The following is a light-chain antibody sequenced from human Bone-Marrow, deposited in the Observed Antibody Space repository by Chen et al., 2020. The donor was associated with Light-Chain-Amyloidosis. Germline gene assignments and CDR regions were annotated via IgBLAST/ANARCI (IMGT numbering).Light chain of an antibody. V-gene: IGKV3-20*01. J-gene: IGKJ4*01. Sequence: EIVLTQSPGTLSLSPGEGANLSCRASQTISSNYLTWYQQKFGQAPRLLIYGSSSRATGIPDRFTGSGSGTDFTLTNNRLEPEDFAMYYCQQYGTSRLTFGGGTKVEIK. CDR3: QQYGTSRLT. CDR1: QTISSNY. CDR2: GSS.